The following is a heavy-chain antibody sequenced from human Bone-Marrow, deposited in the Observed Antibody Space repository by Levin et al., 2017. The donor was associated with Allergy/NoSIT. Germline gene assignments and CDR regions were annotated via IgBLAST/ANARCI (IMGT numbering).Heavy chain of an antibody. CDR2: INPNSGGT. Sequence: ASVKVSCKASGYTFTGYYMHWVRQAPGQGLEWMGRINPNSGGTNYAQKFQGRVTMTRDTSISTAYMELSRLRSDDTAVYYCARDRFLEWLSVSPPFDYWGQGTLVTVSS. V-gene: IGHV1-2*06. CDR1: GYTFTGYY. J-gene: IGHJ4*02. CDR3: ARDRFLEWLSVSPPFDY. D-gene: IGHD3-3*01.